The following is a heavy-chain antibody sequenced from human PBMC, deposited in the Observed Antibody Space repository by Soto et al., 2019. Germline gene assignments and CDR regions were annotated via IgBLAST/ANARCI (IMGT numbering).Heavy chain of an antibody. J-gene: IGHJ3*02. CDR3: ARRSRNDAFDI. CDR1: GGSSIRDDYC. Sequence: PLETHPLTSTVSGGSSIRDDYCWSWIRQPPGKGLEWIGYIYYSGSTNYNPSLKSRVTISVDTSKNQFSLKLSSVTAADTAVYYCARRSRNDAFDIWGQGTIVTVSS. V-gene: IGHV4-61*08. CDR2: IYYSGST.